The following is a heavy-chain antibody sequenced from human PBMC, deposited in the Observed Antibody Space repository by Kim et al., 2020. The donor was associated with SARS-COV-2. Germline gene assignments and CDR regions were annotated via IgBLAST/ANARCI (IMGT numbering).Heavy chain of an antibody. J-gene: IGHJ4*02. Sequence: YNPSLKSPVTISVDTSKNQFSLKLSSVTAADTAVYYCARVQLPSGTTIDYWGQGTLVTVSS. V-gene: IGHV4-34*01. CDR3: ARVQLPSGTTIDY. D-gene: IGHD1-7*01.